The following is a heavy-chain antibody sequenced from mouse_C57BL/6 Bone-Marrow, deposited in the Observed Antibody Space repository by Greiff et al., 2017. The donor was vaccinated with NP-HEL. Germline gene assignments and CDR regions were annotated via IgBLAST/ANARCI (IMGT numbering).Heavy chain of an antibody. CDR3: ARERVADY. Sequence: EVKVEESGGGLVKPGGSLKLSCAASGFTFSSYAMSWVRQTPEKRLEWVATISDGGSYTYYPDNVKGRFTISRDNAKNNLYLQMSHLKSEDTAMYYCARERVADYWGQGTTLTVSS. J-gene: IGHJ2*01. CDR2: ISDGGSYT. V-gene: IGHV5-4*01. D-gene: IGHD1-1*02. CDR1: GFTFSSYA.